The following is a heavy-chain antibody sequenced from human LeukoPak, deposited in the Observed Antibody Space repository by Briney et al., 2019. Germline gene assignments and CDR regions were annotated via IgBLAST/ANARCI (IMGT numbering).Heavy chain of an antibody. CDR3: ARENSYGIRGWWFDP. J-gene: IGHJ5*02. CDR1: GGSISSSSYY. CDR2: IYYSGST. Sequence: PSETLSLTCTVSGGSISSSSYYWGWIRQPPGKGLEWIGNIYYSGSTYYNPSLKSRVTISVDTSKNQFSLKLSSVTAADTAVYYCARENSYGIRGWWFDPWGQGTLVTVSS. D-gene: IGHD5-18*01. V-gene: IGHV4-39*07.